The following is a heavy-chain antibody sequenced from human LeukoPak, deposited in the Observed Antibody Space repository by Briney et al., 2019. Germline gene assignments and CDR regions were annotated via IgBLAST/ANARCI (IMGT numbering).Heavy chain of an antibody. CDR3: ASGSYYHYYYYMDV. CDR2: IYTSGST. J-gene: IGHJ6*03. CDR1: GGSISCYY. Sequence: SETLSLTRTVSGGSISCYYWSWIWQPPGKGLEWIGYIYTSGSTNHNPSLKSRVTISVDTSKNQFSLKLSSVTAADTAVYYCASGSYYHYYYYMDVWGKGTTVTVSS. D-gene: IGHD1-26*01. V-gene: IGHV4-4*09.